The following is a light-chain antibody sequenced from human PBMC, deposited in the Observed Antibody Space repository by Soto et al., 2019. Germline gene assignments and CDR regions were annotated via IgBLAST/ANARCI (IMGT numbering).Light chain of an antibody. Sequence: SYELTQPPSVSVSPGQTASITCSGVKLGDKYACWYQQKPGQSPVLVIYQASKRPSGIPERFSGSNSGNTATLTISGTQAMDEADYYCQAWDSSTGVFGTGTKVTVL. CDR2: QAS. V-gene: IGLV3-1*01. CDR1: KLGDKY. CDR3: QAWDSSTGV. J-gene: IGLJ1*01.